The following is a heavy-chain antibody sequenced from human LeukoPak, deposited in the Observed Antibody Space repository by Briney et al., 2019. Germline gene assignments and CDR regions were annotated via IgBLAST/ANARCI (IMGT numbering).Heavy chain of an antibody. Sequence: SQTLSLTCAISGDSVSSNNAAWNWIRQSPSRGLEWLGRTYYRSKWYTDYAVSVKSRITIKPDTSKNKFSLQLNSVTPEDTAVYYCARERDGYNYVELWCFDLWGRGTLVTVSS. CDR3: ARERDGYNYVELWCFDL. V-gene: IGHV6-1*01. CDR1: GDSVSSNNAA. D-gene: IGHD5-24*01. J-gene: IGHJ2*01. CDR2: TYYRSKWYT.